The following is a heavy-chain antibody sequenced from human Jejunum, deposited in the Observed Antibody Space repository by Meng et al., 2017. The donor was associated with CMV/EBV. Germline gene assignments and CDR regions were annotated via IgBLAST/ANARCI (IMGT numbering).Heavy chain of an antibody. J-gene: IGHJ4*02. Sequence: TVSGDFISSSRVDWGWIRQPPGKGLEWIGNIYRGGSTYYNPSLKSRVVISVDTSKNQFSLTLSSVTAADTAVYYCARDREQVYDYWGQGTRVTVSS. D-gene: IGHD5/OR15-5a*01. CDR3: ARDREQVYDY. CDR1: GDFISSSRVD. CDR2: IYRGGST. V-gene: IGHV4-39*07.